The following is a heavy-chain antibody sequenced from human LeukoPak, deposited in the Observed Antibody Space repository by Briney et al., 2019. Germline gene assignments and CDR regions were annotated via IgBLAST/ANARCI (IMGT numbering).Heavy chain of an antibody. CDR1: GYTFTSYD. Sequence: GASVKVSCKASGYTFTSYDISWVRQAPGQGLEWMGWISAYNGNTNYAQKLQGRVTMTTDTSTSTAYMELRSLRSDDTAVYYCARDRSPLFVAGPRTPDYWGQGTLVTVSS. V-gene: IGHV1-18*01. CDR2: ISAYNGNT. J-gene: IGHJ4*02. CDR3: ARDRSPLFVAGPRTPDY. D-gene: IGHD6-19*01.